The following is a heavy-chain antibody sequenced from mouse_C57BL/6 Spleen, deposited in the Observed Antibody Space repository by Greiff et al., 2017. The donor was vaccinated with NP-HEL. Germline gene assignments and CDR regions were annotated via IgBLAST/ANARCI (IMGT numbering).Heavy chain of an antibody. Sequence: VQLQQSGPELVKPGASVKISCKASGYSFTDYNMNWVKQSNGKSLEWIGVINPNYGTTSYNQKFKGKATLTVDQSSSTAYMQLNRLTSEDSAVYYCARSGATMIKMDWYFDVWGTGTTVTVSS. CDR2: INPNYGTT. D-gene: IGHD2-4*01. J-gene: IGHJ1*03. V-gene: IGHV1-39*01. CDR3: ARSGATMIKMDWYFDV. CDR1: GYSFTDYN.